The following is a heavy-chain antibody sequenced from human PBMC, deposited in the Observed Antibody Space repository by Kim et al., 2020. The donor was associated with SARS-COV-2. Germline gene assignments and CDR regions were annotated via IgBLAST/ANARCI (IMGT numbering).Heavy chain of an antibody. J-gene: IGHJ4*02. Sequence: GGSLRLSCTTSGFTFTGYPMSWVRQAPGKGLEWVSSIDGSDGTTYYVDSVKGRFTISRDNSKNTLYLQMNSLRADDTAVYYCMKGGWGWIWDHWGQGTRVTVSS. V-gene: IGHV3-23*01. CDR3: MKGGWGWIWDH. CDR2: IDGSDGTT. CDR1: GFTFTGYP. D-gene: IGHD2-2*03.